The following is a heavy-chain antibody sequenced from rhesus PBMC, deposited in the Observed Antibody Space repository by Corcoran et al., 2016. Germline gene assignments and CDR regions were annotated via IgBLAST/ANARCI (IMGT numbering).Heavy chain of an antibody. CDR3: AKGSSGSYVEYFEF. V-gene: IGHV4S14*01. Sequence: QVQLQESGPGLVKPSEPLSLPCAVSRYSISSNYYWSWIRHSPGKGLEWMGGISGSYGNSDLNPSLKSRVTLSVDTSKNQFSVKLISVTAADTATYYCAKGSSGSYVEYFEFWGQGALVTVSS. J-gene: IGHJ1*01. D-gene: IGHD6-25*01. CDR2: ISGSYGNS. CDR1: RYSISSNYY.